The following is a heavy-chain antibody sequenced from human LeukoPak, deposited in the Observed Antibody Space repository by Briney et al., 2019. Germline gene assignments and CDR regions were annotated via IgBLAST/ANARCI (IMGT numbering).Heavy chain of an antibody. D-gene: IGHD5-18*01. V-gene: IGHV3-74*01. CDR2: INSDGSST. J-gene: IGHJ4*02. CDR3: ARPKYSYGSFDY. Sequence: GGSLRLSCAASGFTFSSYWMHWVRQAPGKGLLWVSRINSDGSSTSYADSVKGRSTISRDNANNTLFLQMNSLRAEDTAVYYYARPKYSYGSFDYWGQGTLVTVSS. CDR1: GFTFSSYW.